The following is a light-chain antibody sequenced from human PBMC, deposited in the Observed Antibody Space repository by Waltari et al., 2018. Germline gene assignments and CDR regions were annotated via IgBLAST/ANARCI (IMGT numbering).Light chain of an antibody. J-gene: IGKJ4*01. V-gene: IGKV3-15*01. Sequence: EIVMTQSPATLSVFPGERATLSCRASQSVATYLAWYQQKPGQAPRLLIYGASTRPTGIPARFSGGGSGTELTLTISSLQSEDFAVYYCQQYNNWPLLTFGGGTRVEIK. CDR2: GAS. CDR1: QSVATY. CDR3: QQYNNWPLLT.